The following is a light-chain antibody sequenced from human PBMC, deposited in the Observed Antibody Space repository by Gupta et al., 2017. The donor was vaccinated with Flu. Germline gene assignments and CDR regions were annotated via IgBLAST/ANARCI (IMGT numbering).Light chain of an antibody. V-gene: IGLV3-1*01. CDR2: EDK. CDR3: QAWDTSTHVF. Sequence: SGEKWGEKYVCWYQQKTGQSPVVIIYEDKKRPSGTPDRFSGSNSGNLATLTISGTQPVDEADYYCQAWDTSTHVFFGGGTKLTVL. CDR1: KWGEKY. J-gene: IGLJ2*01.